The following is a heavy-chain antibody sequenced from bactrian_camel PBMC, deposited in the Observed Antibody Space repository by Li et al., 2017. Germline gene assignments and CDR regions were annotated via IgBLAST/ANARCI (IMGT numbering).Heavy chain of an antibody. J-gene: IGHJ4*01. D-gene: IGHD4*01. V-gene: IGHV3S31*01. CDR1: GFSFSSYA. CDR2: INSGGGST. Sequence: VQLVESGGGLVQPGGSLRLSCAASGFSFSSYAMIWVRQAPGKGLEWVSTINSGGGSTYYADSVTGRFTISRDNAKNTLYLHMNSLKYEDTAVYYCASLSAVASTSMKSHWGQGTQVTVS. CDR3: ASLSAVASTSMKSH.